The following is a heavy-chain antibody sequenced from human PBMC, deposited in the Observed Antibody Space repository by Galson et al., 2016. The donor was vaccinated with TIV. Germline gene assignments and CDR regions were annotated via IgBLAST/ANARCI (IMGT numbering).Heavy chain of an antibody. CDR2: IIPIFGTG. Sequence: SVKVSCKASGGSFMNYAVSWVRQAPGQGLEWMGRIIPIFGTGNYAQKFQGRVTIIADIFASTAYMELSSLTSDDTAVYYCAGPPTFGNVYHYYMDVWGKGTAVTVSS. CDR3: AGPPTFGNVYHYYMDV. CDR1: GGSFMNYA. D-gene: IGHD1-14*01. J-gene: IGHJ6*03. V-gene: IGHV1-69*06.